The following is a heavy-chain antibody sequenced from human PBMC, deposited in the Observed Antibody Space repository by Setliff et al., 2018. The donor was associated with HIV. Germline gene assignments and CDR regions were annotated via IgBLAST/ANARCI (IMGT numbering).Heavy chain of an antibody. J-gene: IGHJ3*02. CDR2: VNHSGDT. CDR1: GGSFSGYF. CDR3: ARVGDFYDTSGYYSVLDAFDI. V-gene: IGHV4-34*01. Sequence: SETLSLTCAVYGGSFSGYFWTWIRQPPQKRLEWIGEVNHSGDTNYNPSLKSRVTISADTSKNQFSLKLSSVTAADTAVYYCARVGDFYDTSGYYSVLDAFDIWGQGTMVTVS. D-gene: IGHD3-22*01.